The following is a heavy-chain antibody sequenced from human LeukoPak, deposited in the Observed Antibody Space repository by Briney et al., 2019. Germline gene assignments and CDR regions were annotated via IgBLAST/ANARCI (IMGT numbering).Heavy chain of an antibody. D-gene: IGHD3-22*01. Sequence: GGSLRLSCAASGFTFSSYGMSWVRQAPGKGLEWVSAISGSGGSTYYADSVKGRFTISRDNAKNSLYLQMNSLRAEDTAVYYCATGGYYYDSSGYFHFDYWGQGTLVTVSS. CDR1: GFTFSSYG. J-gene: IGHJ4*02. V-gene: IGHV3-23*01. CDR2: ISGSGGST. CDR3: ATGGYYYDSSGYFHFDY.